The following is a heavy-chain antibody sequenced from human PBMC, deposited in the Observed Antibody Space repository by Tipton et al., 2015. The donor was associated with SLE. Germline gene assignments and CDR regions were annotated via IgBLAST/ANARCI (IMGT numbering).Heavy chain of an antibody. CDR3: ARSAGIALHDY. D-gene: IGHD6-13*01. V-gene: IGHV1-18*01. J-gene: IGHJ4*02. CDR1: GYTFSNYQ. Sequence: QSGAEVKKPGASVKVSCKTSGYTFSNYQITWVRQAPGQGLEWMGWISAYNGNAYYAQKVQGRVTMTTDTSTNTAYMELRSLRSDDTAIYYCARSAGIALHDYWGQGSLVTVSS. CDR2: ISAYNGNA.